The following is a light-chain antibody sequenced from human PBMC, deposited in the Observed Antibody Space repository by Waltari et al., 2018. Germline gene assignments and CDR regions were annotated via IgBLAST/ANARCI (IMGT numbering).Light chain of an antibody. Sequence: QSVLTQPPSVSEAPRQRVTISCSGISSNTGNNAVTWYQQLPGKAPKLLIYYDDLLPSGVSDRFSGSKSGTSASLAISGLQSEDEADYYCAAWDDSLNGLVFGGGTKLTVL. CDR2: YDD. V-gene: IGLV1-36*01. CDR3: AAWDDSLNGLV. J-gene: IGLJ2*01. CDR1: SSNTGNNA.